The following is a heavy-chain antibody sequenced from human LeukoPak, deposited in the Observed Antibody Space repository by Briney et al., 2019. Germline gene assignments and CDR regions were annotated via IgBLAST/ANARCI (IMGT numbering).Heavy chain of an antibody. J-gene: IGHJ4*02. CDR1: GFTFSSYG. V-gene: IGHV3-48*01. D-gene: IGHD3-10*01. CDR3: ASDRVGTMVRGVSAMFY. CDR2: ISSSSSTI. Sequence: PGGTLRLSCAASGFTFSSYGMNWVRQAPGKGLEWVSYISSSSSTIYYADSVKGRFTISRDNAKNSLYLQMNSLRAEDTAVYYCASDRVGTMVRGVSAMFYWGQGTLVTVSS.